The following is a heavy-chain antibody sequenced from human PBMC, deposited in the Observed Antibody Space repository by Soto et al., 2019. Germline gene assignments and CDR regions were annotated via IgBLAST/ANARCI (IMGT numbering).Heavy chain of an antibody. CDR3: ARETYRGFYFDY. Sequence: GGSLRLSCAASGFTFTDYWTHWVRQAPGKGLVWVSRINSDGSRTSYADSVTGRFTISRDNAKNTLYLQMNSLRVEDTALYYCARETYRGFYFDYWGQGTLVTVSS. V-gene: IGHV3-74*01. CDR1: GFTFTDYW. J-gene: IGHJ4*02. CDR2: INSDGSRT. D-gene: IGHD4-4*01.